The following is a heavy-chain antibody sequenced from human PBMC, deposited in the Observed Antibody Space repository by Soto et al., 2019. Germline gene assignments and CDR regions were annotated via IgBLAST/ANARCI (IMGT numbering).Heavy chain of an antibody. Sequence: GGSLRLSCVGSGFICSNHGLHWVRQTPGKGLEWVAFMSSDGSDPFSADSVKGRFTISRGNSKNSLFLHMSNLSAADTAMYYCTIGRVADSALEHGGQETLVTV. V-gene: IGHV3-30*02. CDR1: GFICSNHG. J-gene: IGHJ4*02. CDR3: TIGRVADSALEH. D-gene: IGHD2-15*01. CDR2: MSSDGSDP.